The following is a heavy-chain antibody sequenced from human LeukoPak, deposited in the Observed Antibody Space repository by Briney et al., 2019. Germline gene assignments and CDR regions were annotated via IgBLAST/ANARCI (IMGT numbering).Heavy chain of an antibody. V-gene: IGHV4-59*01. CDR1: GGSISSYS. J-gene: IGHJ6*03. CDR2: IYDSGST. D-gene: IGHD3-9*01. CDR3: ARAELAELRYFDWFPYNYYMDV. Sequence: SETLSLTCTVSGGSISSYSWTWIRQPPGKGLQWIGYIYDSGSTNNNPSLKSRVTISVDTSKNQFSLKLSSVTAADTAVYYCARAELAELRYFDWFPYNYYMDVWGKGTTVTVSS.